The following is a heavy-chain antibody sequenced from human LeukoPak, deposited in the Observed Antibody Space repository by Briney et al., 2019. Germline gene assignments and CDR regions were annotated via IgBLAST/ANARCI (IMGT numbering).Heavy chain of an antibody. CDR3: ARGDTTVTMNY. CDR2: IIPILGIA. Sequence: PWASVKVSCKASGYTFTSYDISWVRQAPGQGLEWMGRIIPILGIANYAQKFQGRVTITADKSTSTAYMELSSLRSEDTAVYYCARGDTTVTMNYWGQGTLVTVSS. V-gene: IGHV1-69*04. J-gene: IGHJ4*02. CDR1: GYTFTSYD. D-gene: IGHD4-17*01.